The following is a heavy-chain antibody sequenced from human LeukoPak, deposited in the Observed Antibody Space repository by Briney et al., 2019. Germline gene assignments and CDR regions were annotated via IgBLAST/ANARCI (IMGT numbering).Heavy chain of an antibody. CDR3: ARGLTTVTTPFPYYYGMDV. Sequence: GESLRISCKSSGYSFTSYWISWVRQMPGKGLEWMGRIDPSDSYTNYSPSFQGHVTISADKSISTAYLQWSSLKASDTAMYYCARGLTTVTTPFPYYYGMDVWGQGTTVTVSS. CDR2: IDPSDSYT. D-gene: IGHD4-11*01. CDR1: GYSFTSYW. J-gene: IGHJ6*02. V-gene: IGHV5-10-1*01.